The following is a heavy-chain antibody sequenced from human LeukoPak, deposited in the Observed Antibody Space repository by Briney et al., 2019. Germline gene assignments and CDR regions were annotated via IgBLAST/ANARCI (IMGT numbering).Heavy chain of an antibody. D-gene: IGHD6-19*01. CDR3: ARGTYSSGWLEFSDFDF. J-gene: IGHJ4*02. CDR2: INSRSTTL. V-gene: IGHV3-48*01. CDR1: GFTFTYYH. Sequence: GGSLRLSCAASGFTFTYYHMHWVRQAPGKGLEWVSYINSRSTTLYYADSVKGRFTISRDNAMSSLYLEINSLRAEDTAVYYCARGTYSSGWLEFSDFDFWGQGILVTVSS.